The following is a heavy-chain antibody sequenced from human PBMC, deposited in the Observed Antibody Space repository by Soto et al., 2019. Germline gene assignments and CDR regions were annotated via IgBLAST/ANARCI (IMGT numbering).Heavy chain of an antibody. CDR1: GYTFTSYD. J-gene: IGHJ6*02. Sequence: GASVKVSCKASGYTFTSYDINWVRQATGQGLEWMGWMNPNSGNTGYAQKFQGRVTMTRNTSISTAYMELSSLRSEDTAVYYCARGGTGMVTWYYYYYGMDVWGQGTTVTVSS. CDR2: MNPNSGNT. V-gene: IGHV1-8*01. CDR3: ARGGTGMVTWYYYYYGMDV. D-gene: IGHD5-18*01.